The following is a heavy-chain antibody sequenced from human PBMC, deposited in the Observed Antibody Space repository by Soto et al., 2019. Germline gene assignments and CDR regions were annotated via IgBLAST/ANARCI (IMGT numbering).Heavy chain of an antibody. V-gene: IGHV4-59*01. CDR1: GGSISSYY. CDR2: IYYSGST. J-gene: IGHJ5*02. CDR3: ARERIVVVPAAHWFDP. Sequence: SETLSLTCTVSGGSISSYYWSWIRQPPGKGLEWIGYIYYSGSTNYNPSLKSRVTIPVDTSKNQFSLKLSSVTAADTAVYYCARERIVVVPAAHWFDPWGQGTLVTVSS. D-gene: IGHD2-2*01.